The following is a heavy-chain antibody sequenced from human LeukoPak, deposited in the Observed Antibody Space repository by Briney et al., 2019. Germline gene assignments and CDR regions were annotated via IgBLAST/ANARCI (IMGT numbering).Heavy chain of an antibody. V-gene: IGHV3-48*03. Sequence: PGGSLRLSCAASGFTFSSYEMNWVRQAPGKGLEWVSYISSSGGTIYYADSVKGRFTISRDNAKNSLYLQMNSLRAEDTAVYYCARDKSSGWFFDYWGQGTLVTVSS. CDR3: ARDKSSGWFFDY. CDR1: GFTFSSYE. CDR2: ISSSGGTI. J-gene: IGHJ4*02. D-gene: IGHD6-19*01.